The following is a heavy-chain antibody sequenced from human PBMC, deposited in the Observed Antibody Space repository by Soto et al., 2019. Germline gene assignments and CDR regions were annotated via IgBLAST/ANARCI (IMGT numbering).Heavy chain of an antibody. Sequence: PGGSLRLSCAASGFTFSSYAMHWVRQAPGKGLEWVAVISYDGSNKYYADSVKGRFTISRDNSKNTLYLQMNSLRAEGTAVYYCARDSIAAAFDYWGQGTLVTVPQ. CDR1: GFTFSSYA. V-gene: IGHV3-30-3*01. D-gene: IGHD6-13*01. CDR2: ISYDGSNK. CDR3: ARDSIAAAFDY. J-gene: IGHJ4*02.